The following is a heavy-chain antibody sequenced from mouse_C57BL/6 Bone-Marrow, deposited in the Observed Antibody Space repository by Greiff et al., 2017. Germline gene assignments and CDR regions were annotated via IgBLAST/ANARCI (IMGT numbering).Heavy chain of an antibody. J-gene: IGHJ4*01. D-gene: IGHD1-1*02. V-gene: IGHV8-8*01. CDR3: ARIRWAGAMDY. Sequence: QVTLKESGPGILQPSQTLSLTCSFSGFSLSTFGMGVGWIRQPSGKGLEWLAYIWWDDDKYYNPALESRPPISKDTSKNQVFLKIAHVDTADTATYYCARIRWAGAMDYWGQGTSVTVSA. CDR2: IWWDDDK. CDR1: GFSLSTFGMG.